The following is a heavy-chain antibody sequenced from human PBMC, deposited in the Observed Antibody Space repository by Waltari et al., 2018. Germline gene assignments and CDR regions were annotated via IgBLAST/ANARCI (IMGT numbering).Heavy chain of an antibody. V-gene: IGHV4-4*02. J-gene: IGHJ4*02. D-gene: IGHD2-15*01. Sequence: QLQGSGPGLVKPSGTLSLTCGVSGDSMSGTYCWSWVRQPPGKGLEWIGQVRGDGRTNYNPSFASRVTVSLDTYNNQFSLMVTSATAADTAVYYCARDRGRGLYLDSWGPGTLVTVSP. CDR2: VRGDGRT. CDR3: ARDRGRGLYLDS. CDR1: GDSMSGTYC.